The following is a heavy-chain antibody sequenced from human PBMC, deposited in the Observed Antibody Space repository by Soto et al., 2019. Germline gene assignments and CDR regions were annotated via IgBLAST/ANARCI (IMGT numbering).Heavy chain of an antibody. CDR3: ARGGSHSSDS. CDR1: GFTFSDFW. CDR2: IKEDGSET. V-gene: IGHV3-7*05. Sequence: EVQLVESGGNLVQPGGSLRLSCAASGFTFSDFWMSWVRRAPGRGLEWVANIKEDGSETYYVDSVEGRFTISRDNAKKSLYLQMNSLRADDTAQYYCARGGSHSSDSWGQGALVTVSS. J-gene: IGHJ4*02. D-gene: IGHD1-26*01.